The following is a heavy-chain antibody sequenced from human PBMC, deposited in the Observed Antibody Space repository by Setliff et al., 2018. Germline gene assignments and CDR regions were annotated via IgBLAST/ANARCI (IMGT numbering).Heavy chain of an antibody. J-gene: IGHJ3*02. CDR2: VFSGDSDT. CDR1: GYRFTTYW. CDR3: ARLGAPASHDAFDI. Sequence: GASLTLSCKGSGYRFTTYWIGWVRQMPGKGLEWMGIVFSGDSDTRYSPSFQGQVTMSADKSINTAYLQWSSLKASDTAMYYCARLGAPASHDAFDIWGQGTMVTVSS. V-gene: IGHV5-51*01. D-gene: IGHD6-25*01.